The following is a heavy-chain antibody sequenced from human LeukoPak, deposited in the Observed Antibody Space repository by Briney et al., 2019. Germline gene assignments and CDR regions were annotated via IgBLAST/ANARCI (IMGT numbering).Heavy chain of an antibody. J-gene: IGHJ4*02. Sequence: GGSLRLSCAASGFTVSTNYMSWVHQAPGKGLEWVSLVYSGGSTYYADSVKGRFTISRDNSKNTLYLQMSSLRVEDTAVYYCGRSDGTSYGLVYWGQGTLVTVSS. CDR3: GRSDGTSYGLVY. CDR1: GFTVSTNY. V-gene: IGHV3-53*01. CDR2: VYSGGST. D-gene: IGHD5-18*01.